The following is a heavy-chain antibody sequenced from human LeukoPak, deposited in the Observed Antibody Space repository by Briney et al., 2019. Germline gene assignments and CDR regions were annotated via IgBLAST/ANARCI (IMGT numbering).Heavy chain of an antibody. CDR2: ISSSGSTI. V-gene: IGHV3-11*01. CDR3: ARGDYYDSSGYYVWDAFDI. J-gene: IGHJ3*02. CDR1: GFTFSDYY. Sequence: GGSLRLSCAASGFTFSDYYMSWIRQAPGEGLEWVSYISSSGSTIYYADSVKGRFTISRDNAKNSLYLQMNSLRAEDTAVYYCARGDYYDSSGYYVWDAFDIWGQGTMVTVSS. D-gene: IGHD3-22*01.